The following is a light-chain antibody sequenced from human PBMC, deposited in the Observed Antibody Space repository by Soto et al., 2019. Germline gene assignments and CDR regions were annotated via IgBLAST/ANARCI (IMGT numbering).Light chain of an antibody. CDR2: DAS. V-gene: IGKV1-5*01. CDR3: QQYNIYSRFT. Sequence: DIQMTQSPSTLSASVGDRVTITCRASQSISSWLAWYQQKPGKAPKLLIYDASSLESGVPSRFSGSGSETHFTLTIASLQPDDSATDYCQQYNIYSRFTFGPGTKVDIK. CDR1: QSISSW. J-gene: IGKJ3*01.